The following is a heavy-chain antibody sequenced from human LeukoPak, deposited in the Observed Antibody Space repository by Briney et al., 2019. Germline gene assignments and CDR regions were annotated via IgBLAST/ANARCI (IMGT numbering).Heavy chain of an antibody. CDR1: GFSIKIYE. V-gene: IGHV3-48*03. J-gene: IGHJ4*02. CDR3: ARENVNGYHSFDF. CDR2: ISSRGTTM. D-gene: IGHD5-12*01. Sequence: GGSLRLSCEASGFSIKIYEINWVRQAPGKALEWVSYISSRGTTMYYADSVKGRFTVSRDNAENSVYLQMNSVEAEDTAVYYCARENVNGYHSFDFWGQGTLVAVSS.